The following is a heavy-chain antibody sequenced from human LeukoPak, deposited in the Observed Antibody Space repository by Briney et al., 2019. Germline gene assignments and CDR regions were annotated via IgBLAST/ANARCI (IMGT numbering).Heavy chain of an antibody. V-gene: IGHV6-1*01. Sequence: SQTLSLTCAISGDSVSNNSAVWNWIRQSPSRGLEWLGRTYYRSKWYNDYAVSVTSRITISPDTSKNQFSLQLKSVTPDDTAVYYCARGRSWGESGFDYWGQGTLVTVSS. J-gene: IGHJ4*02. CDR3: ARGRSWGESGFDY. CDR2: TYYRSKWYN. D-gene: IGHD6-13*01. CDR1: GDSVSNNSAV.